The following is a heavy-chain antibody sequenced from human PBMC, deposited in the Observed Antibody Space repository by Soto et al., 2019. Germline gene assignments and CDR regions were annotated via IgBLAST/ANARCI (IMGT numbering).Heavy chain of an antibody. CDR3: ARGVDYFYQYMDV. V-gene: IGHV1-18*01. Sequence: QLMQSGAEVKKPGASVKVSCKASGYPFTSYSISWVRQAPGQWLEWMGWISTYNGNTNYAQKFQGRLTMTTDTSTSTAYMEVRSLSSDDTAVYYCARGVDYFYQYMDVWGKGTTVTVSS. J-gene: IGHJ6*03. CDR1: GYPFTSYS. CDR2: ISTYNGNT.